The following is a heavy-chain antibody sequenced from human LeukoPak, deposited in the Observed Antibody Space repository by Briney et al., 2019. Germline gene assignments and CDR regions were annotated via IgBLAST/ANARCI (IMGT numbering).Heavy chain of an antibody. Sequence: GGSLRLSCAASGFTFSSYWMSWVRQAPGKGLEWVANIKQDGSEKYYVDSVKGRFIISRDNAKNSLYLQMNSLRAEDTAVYYCARDYYYDSSGYYNVWGQGTLVTVSS. CDR2: IKQDGSEK. CDR3: ARDYYYDSSGYYNV. D-gene: IGHD3-22*01. V-gene: IGHV3-7*01. CDR1: GFTFSSYW. J-gene: IGHJ4*02.